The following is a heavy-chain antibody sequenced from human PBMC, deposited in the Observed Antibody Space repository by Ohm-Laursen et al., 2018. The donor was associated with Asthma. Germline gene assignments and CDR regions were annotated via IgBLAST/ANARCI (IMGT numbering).Heavy chain of an antibody. V-gene: IGHV3-30*03. D-gene: IGHD3-22*01. CDR1: GFTFNSYG. CDR3: ARGPYDSSAYYYTFDY. J-gene: IGHJ4*02. Sequence: SLRLSCSASGFTFNSYGMHWVRQAPGKGLEWVAVISYDGNRRYYVDSVEGRFTISRDKSKNTLYLQMNSLRAEDTAVYYCARGPYDSSAYYYTFDYWGQGTLVTVSS. CDR2: ISYDGNRR.